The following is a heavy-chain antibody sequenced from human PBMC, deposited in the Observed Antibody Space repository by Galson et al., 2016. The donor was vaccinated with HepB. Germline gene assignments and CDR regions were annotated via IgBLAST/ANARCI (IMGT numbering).Heavy chain of an antibody. V-gene: IGHV3-15*07. J-gene: IGHJ4*02. D-gene: IGHD6-19*01. CDR1: GFTFTNAR. CDR3: TTEEYSSGYLDY. Sequence: SLRLSCAASGFTFTNARMNWVRQAPGKGLEWVGRIKRHTDGGATDYAAPVKGRFTISRDDSKNTLYLQMSSLKTEDTAVYFCTTEEYSSGYLDYWGQGTLVTVSS. CDR2: IKRHTDGGAT.